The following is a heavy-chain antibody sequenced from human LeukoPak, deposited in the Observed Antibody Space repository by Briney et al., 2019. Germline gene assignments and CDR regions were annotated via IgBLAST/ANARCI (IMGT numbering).Heavy chain of an antibody. D-gene: IGHD1-7*01. J-gene: IGHJ6*02. CDR2: IYYSGST. V-gene: IGHV4-59*01. CDR3: ARDNWNYGSSMDV. CDR1: GGSISSYY. Sequence: SETLSLTCTVSGGSISSYYWSWIRQPPGKGLEWIGYIYYSGSTNYNPSLKSRVTMSVDTSKNQFSLKLSSVTAADTAVYYCARDNWNYGSSMDVWGQGTTVTVSS.